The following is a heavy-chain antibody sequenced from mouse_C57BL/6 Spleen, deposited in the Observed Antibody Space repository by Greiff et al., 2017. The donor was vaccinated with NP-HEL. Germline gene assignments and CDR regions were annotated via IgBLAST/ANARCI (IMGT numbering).Heavy chain of an antibody. V-gene: IGHV1-31*01. D-gene: IGHD2-4*01. CDR2: IYPYNGVS. CDR3: SKGGGLRDYYAMDY. CDR1: GYSFTGYC. J-gene: IGHJ4*01. Sequence: EVKLVESGPELVKPGASVKISCKASGYSFTGYCMHWVKQSHGNILDWIGYIYPYNGVSSYNQKFKGKATLTVDKSSSTAYMALRSLTSEDSAVYYCSKGGGLRDYYAMDYWGQGTSVTVSS.